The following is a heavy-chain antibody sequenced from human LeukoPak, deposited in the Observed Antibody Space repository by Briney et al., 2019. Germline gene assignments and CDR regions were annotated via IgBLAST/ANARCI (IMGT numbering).Heavy chain of an antibody. CDR1: GFTFDDYA. V-gene: IGHV3-9*01. Sequence: GGSLRLSCAASGFTFDDYAMHWVRQAPGKGLEWVSGISWNSGSIGYADSVKGRFTISRDNAKNSLYLQMNSLRAEDTAVYYRVRDSGYCNGGSCYSYYFDYWGQGTLVTVSS. J-gene: IGHJ4*02. CDR2: ISWNSGSI. D-gene: IGHD2-15*01. CDR3: VRDSGYCNGGSCYSYYFDY.